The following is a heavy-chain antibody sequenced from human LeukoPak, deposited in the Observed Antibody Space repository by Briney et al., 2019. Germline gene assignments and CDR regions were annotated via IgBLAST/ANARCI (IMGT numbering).Heavy chain of an antibody. Sequence: PGRSLRLSCAASGITFSAYGMHWVRQAPGKGLEWVAVIWSDGSNKYYVDSVKGRFTVSRDNGKNTLYLQMNSLRDEDTAVYYCARVGGRYPFDYWGQGTLVTVSS. CDR2: IWSDGSNK. D-gene: IGHD1-26*01. V-gene: IGHV3-33*01. J-gene: IGHJ4*02. CDR1: GITFSAYG. CDR3: ARVGGRYPFDY.